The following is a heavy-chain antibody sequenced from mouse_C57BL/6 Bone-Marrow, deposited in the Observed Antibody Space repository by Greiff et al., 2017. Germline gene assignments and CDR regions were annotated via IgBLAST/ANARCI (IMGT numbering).Heavy chain of an antibody. CDR1: GYAFSSYW. CDR2: IYPGDGDT. V-gene: IGHV1-80*01. J-gene: IGHJ1*03. CDR3: ASAYYYGSSWYFDV. Sequence: VQLVESGAELVKPGASVKISCKASGYAFSSYWMNWVKQRPGKGLEWIGQIYPGDGDTNYNGKFKGKATLTADKSSSTAYMQLSSLTSEDSAVYFCASAYYYGSSWYFDVWGTGTTVTVSS. D-gene: IGHD1-1*01.